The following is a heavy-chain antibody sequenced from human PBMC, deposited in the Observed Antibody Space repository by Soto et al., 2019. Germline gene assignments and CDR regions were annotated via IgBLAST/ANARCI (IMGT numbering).Heavy chain of an antibody. D-gene: IGHD3-3*01. J-gene: IGHJ4*02. CDR3: ARSEYYDFWSGSYYFDY. V-gene: IGHV4-59*08. CDR2: IYYSGST. CDR1: GGSISSYY. Sequence: SETLSLTCTVSGGSISSYYWSWIRQPPGKGLEWIGYIYYSGSTNYNPSLKSRVTISVDTSKNQFSLKLSSVTAADTAVYYCARSEYYDFWSGSYYFDYWGQGTLVTVSS.